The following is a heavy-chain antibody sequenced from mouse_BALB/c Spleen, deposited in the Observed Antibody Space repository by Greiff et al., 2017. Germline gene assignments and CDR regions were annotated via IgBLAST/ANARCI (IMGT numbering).Heavy chain of an antibody. CDR1: GFTFSSFG. CDR3: ARGLGPPYCYAMDY. Sequence: EVQLVESGGGLVQPGGSRKLSCAASGFTFSSFGMHWVRQAPEKGLEWVAYISSGSSTIYYADTVKGRFTISRDNPKNTLFLQMTSLRSEDTAMYYCARGLGPPYCYAMDYWGQGTSGTVSA. V-gene: IGHV5-17*02. D-gene: IGHD4-1*01. CDR2: ISSGSSTI. J-gene: IGHJ4*01.